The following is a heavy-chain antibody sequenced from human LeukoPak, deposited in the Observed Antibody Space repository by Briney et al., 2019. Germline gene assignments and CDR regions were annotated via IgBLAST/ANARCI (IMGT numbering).Heavy chain of an antibody. CDR3: ARGRFDYSSSWYSWYYFDY. Sequence: SETLSLTCAVYGGSYSGYYWSWIRQPPGKGLEWMGEINHSGSTNYNPSLKSRVTISVDTSKNQFSLKLSSVTAADTAVYYCARGRFDYSSSWYSWYYFDYWGQGTLVTVSS. V-gene: IGHV4-34*01. CDR1: GGSYSGYY. CDR2: INHSGST. J-gene: IGHJ4*02. D-gene: IGHD6-13*01.